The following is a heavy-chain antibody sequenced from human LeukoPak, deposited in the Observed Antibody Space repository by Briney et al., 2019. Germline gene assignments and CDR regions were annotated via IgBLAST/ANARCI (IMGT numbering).Heavy chain of an antibody. Sequence: SETLSLTCAVYGGSFSGYYWSWIRQPPGKGLEWIGEINHSGSTNYNPSLKSRVTISVDTSMNQFSLKLSSVTAADTAVYYCARGLLSSPFDYWGQGTLVTVSS. J-gene: IGHJ4*02. D-gene: IGHD6-13*01. CDR2: INHSGST. CDR3: ARGLLSSPFDY. V-gene: IGHV4-34*01. CDR1: GGSFSGYY.